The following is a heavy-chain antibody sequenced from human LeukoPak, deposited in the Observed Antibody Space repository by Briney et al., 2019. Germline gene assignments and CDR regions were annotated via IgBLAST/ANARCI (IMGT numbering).Heavy chain of an antibody. CDR2: ISYDGSNK. V-gene: IGHV3-30*03. CDR3: ARERYDSSGYGFFDP. D-gene: IGHD3-22*01. CDR1: GFTFSSYG. J-gene: IGHJ5*02. Sequence: QPGRSLRLSCAASGFTFSSYGMHWVRQAPGKGLEWVAVISYDGSNKYYADSVKGRFTISRDNSKNTLYLQMNSLRAEDTAVYYCARERYDSSGYGFFDPWGQGTLVTVSS.